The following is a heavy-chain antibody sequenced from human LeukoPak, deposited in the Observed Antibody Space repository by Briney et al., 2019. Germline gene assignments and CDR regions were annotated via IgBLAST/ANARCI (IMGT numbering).Heavy chain of an antibody. CDR1: GGSISSYY. D-gene: IGHD5-12*01. V-gene: IGHV4-59*01. CDR2: IYYSGST. J-gene: IGHJ6*03. CDR3: ARQGGLGSGYDWWVVRYYYYYMDV. Sequence: SETLSLTCTVSGGSISSYYWSWIRQPPGKGLEWIGYIYYSGSTNYNPSLKSRVTISVDTSKNQFSLKLSSVTAADTAVYYCARQGGLGSGYDWWVVRYYYYYMDVWGKGTTVTISS.